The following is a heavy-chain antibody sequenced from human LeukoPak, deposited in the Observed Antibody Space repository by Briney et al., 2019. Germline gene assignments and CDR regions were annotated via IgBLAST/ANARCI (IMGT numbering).Heavy chain of an antibody. J-gene: IGHJ3*02. V-gene: IGHV4-59*08. CDR2: IYHTGST. CDR3: ARRIVVPTSRDRGFDI. D-gene: IGHD1-26*01. CDR1: SDSITGTY. Sequence: PSETLSLTCSVSSDSITGTYWSWLRQPPGRGLEWIGHIYHTGSTAYNPSLKSRVTISLDTSENQFSLKLISVTAADTALYYCARRIVVPTSRDRGFDIWGQGTMVTVSS.